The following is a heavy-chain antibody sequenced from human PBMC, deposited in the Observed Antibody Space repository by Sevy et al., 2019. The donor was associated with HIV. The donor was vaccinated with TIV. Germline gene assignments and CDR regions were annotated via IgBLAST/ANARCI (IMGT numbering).Heavy chain of an antibody. D-gene: IGHD3-16*01. CDR1: GFAVSSNY. V-gene: IGHV3-53*01. CDR2: IYAGGST. J-gene: IGHJ4*02. CDR3: ARDHYDSLWGSYWYYFDY. Sequence: GGSLRLSCAASGFAVSSNYMSWVRQAPGKGLEWVSVIYAGGSTYYADSVKGRVTISRDNSKNTVYLQTNSLRAEDTAVYYCARDHYDSLWGSYWYYFDYWGQGTLVTVSS.